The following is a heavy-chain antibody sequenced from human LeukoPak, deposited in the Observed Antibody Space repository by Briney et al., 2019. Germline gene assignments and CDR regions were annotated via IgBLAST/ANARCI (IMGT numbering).Heavy chain of an antibody. CDR3: TRAQGYCTNGVCYTLY. Sequence: GGSLRLSCTASGFTFGDYAMSWVRQAPGKGLEWVGFIRSKAYGGTTEYAASVKGRFTISRDDSKSIAYLQMNSLKTEDTAVYYCTRAQGYCTNGVCYTLYWGQGTLVTVSS. V-gene: IGHV3-49*04. CDR1: GFTFGDYA. CDR2: IRSKAYGGTT. D-gene: IGHD2-8*01. J-gene: IGHJ4*02.